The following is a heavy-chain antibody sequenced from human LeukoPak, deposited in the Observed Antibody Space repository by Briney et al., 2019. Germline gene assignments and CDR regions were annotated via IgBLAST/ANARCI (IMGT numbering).Heavy chain of an antibody. Sequence: GGSLRLSCAASGFTFSSYAMSWVRQAPGRGLEWVSAISGSGGSTYYADSVKGRFTTSRDNSKNTLYLQMNSLRAEDTAVYYCAKGAHSSSSGDAFDYWGQGTLVTVSS. V-gene: IGHV3-23*01. CDR1: GFTFSSYA. D-gene: IGHD6-6*01. J-gene: IGHJ4*02. CDR3: AKGAHSSSSGDAFDY. CDR2: ISGSGGST.